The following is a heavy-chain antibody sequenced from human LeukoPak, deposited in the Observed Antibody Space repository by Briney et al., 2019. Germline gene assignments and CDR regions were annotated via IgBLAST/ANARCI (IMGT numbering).Heavy chain of an antibody. CDR2: ISAYNGDT. Sequence: GASVKVSCKASGYTFTSYGISWVRQAPGQGLEWMGWISAYNGDTNYAQNLQGRVTLTTDTSTSTAYMELRSLRSDDTAVYYCARANLDWFDPWGQGTLVTVSS. CDR3: ARANLDWFDP. D-gene: IGHD1-1*01. CDR1: GYTFTSYG. J-gene: IGHJ5*02. V-gene: IGHV1-18*01.